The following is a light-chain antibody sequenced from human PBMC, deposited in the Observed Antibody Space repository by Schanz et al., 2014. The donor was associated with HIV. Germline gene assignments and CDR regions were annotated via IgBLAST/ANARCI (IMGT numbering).Light chain of an antibody. CDR1: SIDVGGYDY. V-gene: IGLV2-14*03. CDR2: DVS. Sequence: QSALTQPASLSGSPGQSITISCTGTSIDVGGYDYVSWYQKHPDKAPRLIIYDVSNRPSGVSSRFSGSKSGNTASLTISGLQAEDEGDYYCCSCTNTNTWVFGGGTKLTVL. J-gene: IGLJ3*02. CDR3: CSCTNTNTWV.